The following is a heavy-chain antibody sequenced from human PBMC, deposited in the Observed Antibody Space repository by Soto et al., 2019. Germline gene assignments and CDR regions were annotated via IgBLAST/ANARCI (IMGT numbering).Heavy chain of an antibody. Sequence: QITLKESGPTLVKPTQTLTLTCTFSGFSLSTSGVGVGWIRQPPGKALEWLALIYWDDDKRYSPSLKSRLTITQDTSKNQVVLTMTNMDPVDTATYYCAHRLGYSYGGAFDIWGQGTMVTVSS. V-gene: IGHV2-5*02. J-gene: IGHJ3*02. CDR3: AHRLGYSYGGAFDI. CDR1: GFSLSTSGVG. CDR2: IYWDDDK. D-gene: IGHD5-18*01.